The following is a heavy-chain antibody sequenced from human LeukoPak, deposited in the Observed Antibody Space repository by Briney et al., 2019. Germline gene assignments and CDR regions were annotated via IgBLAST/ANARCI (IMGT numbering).Heavy chain of an antibody. J-gene: IGHJ4*02. V-gene: IGHV3-7*01. CDR1: GFPFSSYW. CDR3: ARVEVVMAAYFDY. D-gene: IGHD2-21*01. Sequence: GGSLRLSCAPSGFPFSSYWMSGVRQAPGKALEWVANIKRDGSEKYYVDSGKCRFTISRDNAKNSLYLQMNSVRAEDTAVYYCARVEVVMAAYFDYWGQGTLVTVSS. CDR2: IKRDGSEK.